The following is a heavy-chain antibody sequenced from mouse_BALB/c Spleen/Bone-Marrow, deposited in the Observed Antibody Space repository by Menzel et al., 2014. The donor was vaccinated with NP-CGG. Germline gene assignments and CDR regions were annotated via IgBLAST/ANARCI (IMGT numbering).Heavy chain of an antibody. Sequence: LVESGAERVWPGTSVKVSCKASGYAFTNYLIEWVKQRPGQGLEWIGVINPGSGGTNYNEKFKGKATLTADKSSSTAYMQLSSLTSDDSAVYFCAGRITVVAPPAYWGQGTLVTVSA. D-gene: IGHD1-1*01. CDR1: GYAFTNYL. J-gene: IGHJ3*01. V-gene: IGHV1-54*01. CDR3: AGRITVVAPPAY. CDR2: INPGSGGT.